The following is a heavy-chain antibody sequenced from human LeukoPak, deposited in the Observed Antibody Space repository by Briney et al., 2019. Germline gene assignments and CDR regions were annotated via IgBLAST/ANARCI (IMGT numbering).Heavy chain of an antibody. J-gene: IGHJ4*02. D-gene: IGHD4-17*01. V-gene: IGHV3-23*01. CDR1: GFTFSSYA. CDR2: ISGSGGST. Sequence: GGSLRLSCAASGFTFSSYAMSWVRQAPGKGLKWVSAISGSGGSTYYADSVKGRFTISRDNSKNTLYLQMNSLRAEDTAVYYCAKYNGDALYYFDYWGQGTLVTVSS. CDR3: AKYNGDALYYFDY.